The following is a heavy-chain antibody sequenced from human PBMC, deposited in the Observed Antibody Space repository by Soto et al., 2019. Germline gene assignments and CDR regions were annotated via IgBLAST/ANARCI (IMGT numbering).Heavy chain of an antibody. J-gene: IGHJ5*02. D-gene: IGHD1-1*01. Sequence: SETLSLTCTVSGASISGFYWSWIRKSAGKGLEWIGRIYATGTTDYNPSLKSRVMMSVETSKKQFSLKLRPVTAADTAVYYCVRDGTKTLRDWFDPWGQGISVTVSS. CDR3: VRDGTKTLRDWFDP. CDR1: GASISGFY. CDR2: IYATGTT. V-gene: IGHV4-4*07.